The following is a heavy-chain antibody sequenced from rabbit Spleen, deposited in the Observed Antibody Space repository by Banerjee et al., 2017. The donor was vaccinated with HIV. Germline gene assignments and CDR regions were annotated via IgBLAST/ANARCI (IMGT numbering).Heavy chain of an antibody. V-gene: IGHV1S45*01. CDR2: IYVVDSSGSI. CDR1: GVSFSDKDV. D-gene: IGHD1-1*01. Sequence: EQLEESGGGLVKPEGSLTLTCKASGVSFSDKDVMCWVRQAPGKGLEWIACIYVVDSSGSIFYATWAKGRFTISKTSSTTVTLQMTSLTAADTATYFCARDLIAVIGWNFNLWGQGTLVTVS. J-gene: IGHJ4*01. CDR3: ARDLIAVIGWNFNL.